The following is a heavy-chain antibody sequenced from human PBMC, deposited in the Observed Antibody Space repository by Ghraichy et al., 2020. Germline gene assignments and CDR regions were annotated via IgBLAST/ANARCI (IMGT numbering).Heavy chain of an antibody. V-gene: IGHV4-59*01. D-gene: IGHD1-26*01. J-gene: IGHJ6*03. Sequence: SETLSLTCTVSGGSISSYYWNWIRQPPGRGLEWIGYIYYNGNTNYNPSLKSRVTISKDTSNNQFSLRLGSVTAADTAVYYCARCLNSGHYYYYYYMDVWGKGTTVTVSS. CDR2: IYYNGNT. CDR3: ARCLNSGHYYYYYYMDV. CDR1: GGSISSYY.